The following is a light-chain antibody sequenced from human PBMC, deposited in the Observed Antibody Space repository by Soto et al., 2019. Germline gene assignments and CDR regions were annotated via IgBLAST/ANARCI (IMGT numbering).Light chain of an antibody. CDR1: QTISSW. V-gene: IGKV1-5*03. Sequence: DIQMTQSPSTLSGSVGERVTITCRASQTISSWLAWYQQKPGKAPKLLIYKASTLKSGVPSRSSGSGSGTEFTPTNSSRQPDDFATDYCQHYNSYSEAFGQGTKVELK. CDR3: QHYNSYSEA. J-gene: IGKJ1*01. CDR2: KAS.